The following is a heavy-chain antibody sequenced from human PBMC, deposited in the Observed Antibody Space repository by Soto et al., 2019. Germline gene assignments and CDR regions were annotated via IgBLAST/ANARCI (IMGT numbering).Heavy chain of an antibody. D-gene: IGHD4-4*01. Sequence: QVQLVQSGAEVKKPGSSVKVSCKASGGTLSSYTISWVRQAPGQGLEWMGRIIPILGIANYAQKFQGRVTITADKSTSTAYMELSSLRSEDTAVYYCARGEVTPAPNWFDPWGQGTLVTVSS. V-gene: IGHV1-69*02. CDR3: ARGEVTPAPNWFDP. CDR2: IIPILGIA. CDR1: GGTLSSYT. J-gene: IGHJ5*02.